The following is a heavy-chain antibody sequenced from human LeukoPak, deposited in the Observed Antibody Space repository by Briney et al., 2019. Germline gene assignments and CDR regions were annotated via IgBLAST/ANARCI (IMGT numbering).Heavy chain of an antibody. Sequence: GGSLRLSCAASGFTFSSYWMSWVRQAPGKGLEWVANIKQDGSEKYYVDSVKGRFTISRDNAKNSLYLQMNSLRAEDTAVYYCARDGSPLYYYDSSGQGWFDPWGQGTLVTVSS. D-gene: IGHD3-22*01. CDR1: GFTFSSYW. CDR2: IKQDGSEK. V-gene: IGHV3-7*01. J-gene: IGHJ5*02. CDR3: ARDGSPLYYYDSSGQGWFDP.